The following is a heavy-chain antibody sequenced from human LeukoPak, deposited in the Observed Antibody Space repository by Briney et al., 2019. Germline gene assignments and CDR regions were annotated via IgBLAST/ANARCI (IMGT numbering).Heavy chain of an antibody. CDR1: GFTVSSNY. Sequence: GSLRLSCAASGFTVSSNYMSWVRQAPGKGLEWVSVIYSGGSTYYADSVKGRFTISRDNSKNTLYLQMNSLRAEDTAVYYCARDHQIPAAIEHYYYYGMDVWGQGTTVTVSS. J-gene: IGHJ6*02. CDR3: ARDHQIPAAIEHYYYYGMDV. V-gene: IGHV3-53*01. D-gene: IGHD2-2*01. CDR2: IYSGGST.